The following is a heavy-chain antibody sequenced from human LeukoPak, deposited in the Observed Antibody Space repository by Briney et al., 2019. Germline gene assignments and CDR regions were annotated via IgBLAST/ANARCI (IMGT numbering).Heavy chain of an antibody. V-gene: IGHV3-33*01. J-gene: IGHJ4*02. CDR2: IWYDGSNK. CDR3: ARDRAPYSGSYVYFDY. Sequence: GGSLRLSCAASGFTFSSYGMHWVRQAPGKGLEWVAVIWYDGSNKYYADSVKGRFTISSDNSKNTLYLQMNSLRAEDTAVYYCARDRAPYSGSYVYFDYWGQGTLVTVSS. CDR1: GFTFSSYG. D-gene: IGHD1-26*01.